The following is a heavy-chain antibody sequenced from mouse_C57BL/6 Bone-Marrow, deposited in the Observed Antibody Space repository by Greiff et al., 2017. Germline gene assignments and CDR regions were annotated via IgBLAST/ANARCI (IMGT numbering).Heavy chain of an antibody. CDR2: IRNKANGYTT. V-gene: IGHV7-3*01. J-gene: IGHJ2*01. D-gene: IGHD1-1*01. Sequence: EVKLVESGGGLVQPGGSLSLSCAASGFTFTDYYMSWVRQPPGKALEWLGFIRNKANGYTTEYSASVKGRFTISRDNSQSILYLQMNALRAEDSATYYCARGGRSCFDYWGQGTTLTVSS. CDR3: ARGGRSCFDY. CDR1: GFTFTDYY.